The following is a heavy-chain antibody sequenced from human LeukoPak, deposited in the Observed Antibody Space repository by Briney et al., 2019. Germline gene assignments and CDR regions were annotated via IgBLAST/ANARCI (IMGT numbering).Heavy chain of an antibody. D-gene: IGHD2-8*01. V-gene: IGHV3-23*01. Sequence: PGGSLRLSCEASGFTFNNYGMSWVRQAAGKGLQWVSSINTNGASTYYADSVKGRFTISRDNSNNTVYLQMSSLRVEETAIYYCVGGSSEYANAYAHWGQGTLVTVSS. CDR1: GFTFNNYG. CDR3: VGGSSEYANAYAH. J-gene: IGHJ4*02. CDR2: INTNGAST.